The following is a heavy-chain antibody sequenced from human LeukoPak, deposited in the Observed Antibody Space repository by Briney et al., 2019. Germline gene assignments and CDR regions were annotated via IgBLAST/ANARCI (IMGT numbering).Heavy chain of an antibody. CDR1: GFTFDDYG. Sequence: GGSLRLSCAASGFTFDDYGMSWVRQAPGKGLEWVSAISGSGGSTYYADSVKGRFTISRDNSKNTLYLQMNSLRAEDTAVYYCAKGPIAARPSWYMDVWGKGTTVTVSS. CDR2: ISGSGGST. J-gene: IGHJ6*03. CDR3: AKGPIAARPSWYMDV. D-gene: IGHD6-6*01. V-gene: IGHV3-23*01.